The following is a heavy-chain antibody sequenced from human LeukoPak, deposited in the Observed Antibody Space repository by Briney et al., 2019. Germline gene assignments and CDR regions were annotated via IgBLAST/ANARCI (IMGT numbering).Heavy chain of an antibody. V-gene: IGHV3-7*01. CDR1: GFTFRSYW. CDR3: ARDATGSFYDY. Sequence: GGSLRLSCAASGFTFRSYWMTWVRLAPGKGLEWVANINQAGSEQYYVDSVKGRFIISRDNAKNSLFLQMDSLRVDDTAMYYCARDATGSFYDYWGQGVLVTVSS. J-gene: IGHJ4*02. D-gene: IGHD1-26*01. CDR2: INQAGSEQ.